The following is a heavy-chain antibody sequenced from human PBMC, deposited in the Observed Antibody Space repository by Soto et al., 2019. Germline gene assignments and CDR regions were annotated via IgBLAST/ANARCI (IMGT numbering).Heavy chain of an antibody. V-gene: IGHV1-24*01. CDR2: FDPEDGET. Sequence: ASVKVSCKVSGYTLTELSMHLVRQAPGKGLEWMGGFDPEDGETIYAQKFQGRVTMTEDTSTDTAYMELSSLRSEDTAVYYCATTNWNYVSWFDPWGQGTLVTVSS. J-gene: IGHJ5*02. CDR1: GYTLTELS. D-gene: IGHD1-7*01. CDR3: ATTNWNYVSWFDP.